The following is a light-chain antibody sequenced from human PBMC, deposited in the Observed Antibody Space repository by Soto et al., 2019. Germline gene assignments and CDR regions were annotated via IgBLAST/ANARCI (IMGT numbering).Light chain of an antibody. CDR2: EVS. Sequence: SVLTQPASVSGSPGQSITISCTGTSSDVGGYNYVSWYQRHPGKAPKLMIYEVSNRPSGVSNRFSGSKSGNTASLTISGLQAEDEADYYCSSYTSSSIDYVFGTGTKVTVL. CDR3: SSYTSSSIDYV. CDR1: SSDVGGYNY. V-gene: IGLV2-14*01. J-gene: IGLJ1*01.